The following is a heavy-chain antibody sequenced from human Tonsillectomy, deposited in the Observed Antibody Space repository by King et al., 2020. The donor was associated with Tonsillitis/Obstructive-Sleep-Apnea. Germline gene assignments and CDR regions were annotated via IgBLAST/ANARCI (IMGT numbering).Heavy chain of an antibody. J-gene: IGHJ4*02. CDR3: AKDNQYYDFWSGSSYGGY. CDR2: ISYDGSNK. D-gene: IGHD3-3*01. CDR1: GFTFSSYG. Sequence: VQLVESGGGVVQPGRSLRLSCAASGFTFSSYGMHWVRQAPGKGLEWVAVISYDGSNKYYADSVKGRFTISRDNSKNTLYLQMNSLRAEDTAVYYCAKDNQYYDFWSGSSYGGYWRQGTLVTVSS. V-gene: IGHV3-30*18.